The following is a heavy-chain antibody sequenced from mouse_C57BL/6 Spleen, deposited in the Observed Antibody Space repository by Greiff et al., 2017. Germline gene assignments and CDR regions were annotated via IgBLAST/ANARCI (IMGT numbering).Heavy chain of an antibody. Sequence: VQLQQPGAELVRPGSSVKLSCKASGYTFTSYWMHWVKQRPIQGLEWIGNIDPSDSETHYNQKFKDKATLTVDKSSSTAYMQLSSLTSEDSAVYYCARSAQGYYYAMDYWGQGTSVTVSS. CDR1: GYTFTSYW. J-gene: IGHJ4*01. D-gene: IGHD3-2*02. CDR3: ARSAQGYYYAMDY. CDR2: IDPSDSET. V-gene: IGHV1-52*01.